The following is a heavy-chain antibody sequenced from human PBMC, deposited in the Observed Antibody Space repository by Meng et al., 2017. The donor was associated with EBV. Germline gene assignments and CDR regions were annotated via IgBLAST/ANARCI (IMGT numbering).Heavy chain of an antibody. CDR3: ARAEIAAAGRLDY. CDR2: IIPIFGTA. J-gene: IGHJ4*02. Sequence: QVELVQSGAEVRKHGSSVKVSCKASGGSFSSYAISWVRQAPGQGLEWMGGIIPIFGTANYAQKFQGRVTITADKSTSTAYMELSSLRSEDTAVYYCARAEIAAAGRLDYWGQGTLVTVSS. CDR1: GGSFSSYA. D-gene: IGHD6-13*01. V-gene: IGHV1-69*06.